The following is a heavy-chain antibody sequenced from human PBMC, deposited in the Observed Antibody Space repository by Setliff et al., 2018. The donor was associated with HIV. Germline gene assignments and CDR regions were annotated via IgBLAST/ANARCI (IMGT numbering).Heavy chain of an antibody. Sequence: GASVKVSCKASGYTFTTYAISWVRQAPGQGLEWMGWISAYNDNTKYAQSLQGRVTMTTDTSTSTAYMELRSLRSDDTAVYYCGRVKARGIHLWLWDAWGQGTLVTVSS. CDR3: GRVKARGIHLWLWDA. CDR1: GYTFTTYA. CDR2: ISAYNDNT. V-gene: IGHV1-18*01. J-gene: IGHJ5*02. D-gene: IGHD5-18*01.